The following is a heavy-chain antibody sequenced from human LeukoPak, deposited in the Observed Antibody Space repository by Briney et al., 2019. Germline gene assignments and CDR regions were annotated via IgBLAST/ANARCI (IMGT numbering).Heavy chain of an antibody. V-gene: IGHV4-34*01. CDR1: GGSFSGYY. Sequence: SETLSLTCAVYGGSFSGYYWSWIRQPPGKGLEWIGEINHSGSTNYNPSLKSRVTISVDTSKNQFSLKLSSVTAADTAVYYCARVDGNTYYYGSGSSHYYYYMDVWGKGTTVTVSS. D-gene: IGHD3-10*01. J-gene: IGHJ6*03. CDR2: INHSGST. CDR3: ARVDGNTYYYGSGSSHYYYYMDV.